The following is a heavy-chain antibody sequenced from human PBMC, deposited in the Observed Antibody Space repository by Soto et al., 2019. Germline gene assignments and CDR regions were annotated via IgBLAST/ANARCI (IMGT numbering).Heavy chain of an antibody. CDR2: IYHTGST. Sequence: QVQLQESGPGLVKPSGTLSLTCAVSGGSLSSYTWWSWVRQPPGKGLEWIGEIYHTGSTNYNPSLTSRVTMSMDKSNNQFFLRLNSVTAADTAVYYCARDALDIWGQGIVITVSS. CDR1: GGSLSSYTW. J-gene: IGHJ3*02. V-gene: IGHV4-4*02. CDR3: ARDALDI.